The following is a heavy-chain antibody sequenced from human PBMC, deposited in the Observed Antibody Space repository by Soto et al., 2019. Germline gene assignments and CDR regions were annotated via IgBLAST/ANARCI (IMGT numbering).Heavy chain of an antibody. Sequence: GGSLRLSCAASGFTFSSYAMHWVRQAPGKGLEWVAVISYDGSNKYYADSVKGRFTISRDNSENTLYLQMNSLGAEDTAVYYCARVMVRGVILTGYYGMDVWGQGTTVTVSS. J-gene: IGHJ6*02. D-gene: IGHD3-10*01. V-gene: IGHV3-30-3*01. CDR1: GFTFSSYA. CDR3: ARVMVRGVILTGYYGMDV. CDR2: ISYDGSNK.